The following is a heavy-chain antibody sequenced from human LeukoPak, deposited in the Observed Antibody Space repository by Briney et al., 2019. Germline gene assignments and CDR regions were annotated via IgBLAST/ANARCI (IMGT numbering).Heavy chain of an antibody. J-gene: IGHJ6*02. Sequence: SETLSLTCTVSGGSIKSYYWSWIRQPPGKGLEWIGYIYYSGNSNYNPSLKSRATISVDTSKNQVSLKLTSVTAADTAVYYCARDIPVAATYGMDVWGQGTTVTVSS. V-gene: IGHV4-59*01. D-gene: IGHD6-19*01. CDR3: ARDIPVAATYGMDV. CDR2: IYYSGNS. CDR1: GGSIKSYY.